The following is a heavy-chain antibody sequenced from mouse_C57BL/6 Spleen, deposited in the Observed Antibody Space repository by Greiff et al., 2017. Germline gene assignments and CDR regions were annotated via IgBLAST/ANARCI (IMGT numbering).Heavy chain of an antibody. J-gene: IGHJ1*03. D-gene: IGHD4-1*02. CDR2: IDPENGDT. CDR1: GFNIKDDY. Sequence: EVQRVESGAELVRPGASVKLSCTASGFNIKDDYMHWVKQRPEQGLEWIGWIDPENGDTEYASKFQGKATITADTSSNTAYLQLSSLTSEDTAVYYCTSTGTRYFDGWGTGTTVTVSS. V-gene: IGHV14-4*01. CDR3: TSTGTRYFDG.